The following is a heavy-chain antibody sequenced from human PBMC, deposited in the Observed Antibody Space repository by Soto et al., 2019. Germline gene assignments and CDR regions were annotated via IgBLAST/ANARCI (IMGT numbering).Heavy chain of an antibody. Sequence: SETLSLTCAVSGGSISSGGYSWSWIRQPPGKGLEWIGYIYHSGSTYYNPSLKSRVTISVDRSKNQFSLKLSSVTAADTAVYYCSREKAAPNWFDPWGQGTLVTVSS. CDR1: GGSISSGGYS. J-gene: IGHJ5*02. CDR3: SREKAAPNWFDP. V-gene: IGHV4-30-2*01. CDR2: IYHSGST.